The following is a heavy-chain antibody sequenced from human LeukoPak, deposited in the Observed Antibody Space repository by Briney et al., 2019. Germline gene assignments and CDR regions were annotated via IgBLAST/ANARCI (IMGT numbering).Heavy chain of an antibody. CDR1: GFTFSNYR. D-gene: IGHD6-13*01. Sequence: GGSLRLSCEASGFTFSNYRMHWVRQAPGKGLEWVSSISSSGTYIYYADSMKGQFTLSRDNAKNSLYLQMNSLRAEDTAVYYCARIGYSSSSLDYWGQGTLVTVSS. CDR2: ISSSGTYI. J-gene: IGHJ4*02. CDR3: ARIGYSSSSLDY. V-gene: IGHV3-21*01.